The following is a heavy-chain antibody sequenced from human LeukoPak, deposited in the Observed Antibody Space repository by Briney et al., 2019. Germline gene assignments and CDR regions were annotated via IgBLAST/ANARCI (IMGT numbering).Heavy chain of an antibody. J-gene: IGHJ5*02. CDR1: GGSFGRYA. V-gene: IGHV1-69*13. CDR3: ARVPNWFDP. CDR2: IIPIFGTA. Sequence: SVKVSCKAPGGSFGRYAISWVRQAPGQGLEWMGGIIPIFGTANYAQKFQGRVTITADESTSTAYMELSSLRSEDTAVYYCARVPNWFDPWGQGTLVTVSS.